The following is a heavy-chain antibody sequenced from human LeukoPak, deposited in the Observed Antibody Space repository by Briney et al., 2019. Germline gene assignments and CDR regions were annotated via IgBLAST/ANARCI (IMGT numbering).Heavy chain of an antibody. D-gene: IGHD3-10*01. CDR2: IKQDGNEK. CDR1: GFTFSSYW. CDR3: AKVRGSGSFPPYYFDS. Sequence: GGSLRLSCAASGFTFSSYWMSWVRQAPGKGLEWVANIKQDGNEKYYVDSVKGRFTISRDNAKNSLYLQMNSLRAEDTAVYYCAKVRGSGSFPPYYFDSWGQGTLVTVSS. J-gene: IGHJ4*02. V-gene: IGHV3-7*03.